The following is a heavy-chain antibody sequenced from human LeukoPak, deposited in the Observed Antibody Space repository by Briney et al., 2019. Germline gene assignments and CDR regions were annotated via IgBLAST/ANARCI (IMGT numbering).Heavy chain of an antibody. J-gene: IGHJ5*02. CDR1: DGSISNYY. CDR2: AYYSGST. Sequence: NPSETLSLTCSVFDGSISNYYWSWIRQPPGKGLEWIGYAYYSGSTTYNPSLESRVTISVDTSKNQFSLKLTAVTAADTAVYYCARNSAVATSRSWFDPWGQGTLVTVSS. V-gene: IGHV4-59*08. CDR3: ARNSAVATSRSWFDP. D-gene: IGHD6-19*01.